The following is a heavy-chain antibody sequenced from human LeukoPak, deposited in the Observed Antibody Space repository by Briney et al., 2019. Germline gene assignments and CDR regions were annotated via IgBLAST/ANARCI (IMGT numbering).Heavy chain of an antibody. CDR3: ARLVLGWNWFDH. Sequence: SVKVFCKASGGTFSSYAISWVRQAPGQGLEWMGRIIPIFGTANYAQKFQGRVTITTDESTSTAYMELSSLRSEDTAVYYCARLVLGWNWFDHWGQGTLATVSS. CDR2: IIPIFGTA. V-gene: IGHV1-69*05. J-gene: IGHJ5*02. CDR1: GGTFSSYA. D-gene: IGHD5-24*01.